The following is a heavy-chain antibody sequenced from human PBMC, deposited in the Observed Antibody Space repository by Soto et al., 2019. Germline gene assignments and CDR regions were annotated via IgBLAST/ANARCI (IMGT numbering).Heavy chain of an antibody. J-gene: IGHJ5*02. Sequence: PGGSLRLSCAASGFTFSSYGMHWVRQAPGKGLEWVAVIWYDGSNKYYADSVKGRFTISRDNSKNTLYLQMNSLRAEDTAVYYCERDLMFSWFDPCGQGTLVTVSS. V-gene: IGHV3-33*01. CDR2: IWYDGSNK. CDR3: ERDLMFSWFDP. D-gene: IGHD2-8*01. CDR1: GFTFSSYG.